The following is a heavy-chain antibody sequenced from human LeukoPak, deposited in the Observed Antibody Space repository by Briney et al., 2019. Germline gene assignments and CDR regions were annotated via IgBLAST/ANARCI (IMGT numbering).Heavy chain of an antibody. D-gene: IGHD3-10*01. V-gene: IGHV1-8*01. CDR1: GDTFTSYE. J-gene: IGHJ4*02. Sequence: ASVKVSCKASGDTFTSYEINWVRQATGQGFEWMGWMNPKNGKTGYAQKFQGRVTMTRDTSISSAYMELSSLGFEDTAVYYCARRTWFGDHVGDFDYWGQGTLVTVSS. CDR2: MNPKNGKT. CDR3: ARRTWFGDHVGDFDY.